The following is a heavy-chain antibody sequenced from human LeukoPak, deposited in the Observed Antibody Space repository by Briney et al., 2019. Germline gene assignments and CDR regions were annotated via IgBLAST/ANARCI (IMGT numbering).Heavy chain of an antibody. CDR1: GYSISSGYY. CDR3: ARATMAGTYMDV. CDR2: VYHSGSS. J-gene: IGHJ6*03. D-gene: IGHD1-1*01. V-gene: IGHV4-38-2*02. Sequence: SETLSLTCTVSGYSISSGYYWGWIRQPPGKGLEWIGTVYHSGSSYYNASLKSRVTISVDTSKNQFSLKLSSVTAADTAVYYCARATMAGTYMDVWGKGTTVTVSS.